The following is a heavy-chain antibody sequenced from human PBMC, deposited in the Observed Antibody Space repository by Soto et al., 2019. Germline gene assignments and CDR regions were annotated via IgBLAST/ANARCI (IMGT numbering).Heavy chain of an antibody. CDR2: IYSGGST. CDR3: ARATYCTGGNCLLDY. J-gene: IGHJ4*02. Sequence: EVQLVESGGGLVQPGGSLRLSCAASEFTVPSNYMSWVRQAPGKGLEWVSVIYSGGSTYYADFVKGRFTISRDNSKNTVYLQMNSLRAEDTAVYYCARATYCTGGNCLLDYWGQGTLVTVSS. D-gene: IGHD2-15*01. CDR1: EFTVPSNY. V-gene: IGHV3-53*04.